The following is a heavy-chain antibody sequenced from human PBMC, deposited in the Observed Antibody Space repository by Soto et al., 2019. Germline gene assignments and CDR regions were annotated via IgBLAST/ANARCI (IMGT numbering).Heavy chain of an antibody. CDR1: GSIFSGYG. Sequence: LVESGGAVVQPGTSLRLSCEASGSIFSGYGMHWVRQAPGKGLDWVAVIWHDGSERYYADSVKGRFTISRDNSKNMLYLQMDSLRAEDTALYYCARDGIGETAFRGFCDHWGQGTLVTVSS. CDR2: IWHDGSER. CDR3: ARDGIGETAFRGFCDH. J-gene: IGHJ4*02. V-gene: IGHV3-33*01. D-gene: IGHD2-21*01.